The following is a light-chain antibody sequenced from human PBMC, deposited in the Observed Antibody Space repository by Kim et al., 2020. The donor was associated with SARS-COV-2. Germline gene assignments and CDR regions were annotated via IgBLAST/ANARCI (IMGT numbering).Light chain of an antibody. V-gene: IGLV1-44*01. Sequence: QSVLTQPPSASGTPGQRVTISCSGSSSNIGSNTVNWYQQLPGTAPKLLIYSNNQRPSGVPDRFSGSKSGTSASLAISGLQSEDAADYYCAAWDDSLNGPVFGGGTQLTVL. CDR1: SSNIGSNT. J-gene: IGLJ3*02. CDR3: AAWDDSLNGPV. CDR2: SNN.